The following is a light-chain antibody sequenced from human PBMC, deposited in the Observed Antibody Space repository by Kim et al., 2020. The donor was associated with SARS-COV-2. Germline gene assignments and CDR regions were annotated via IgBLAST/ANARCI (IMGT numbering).Light chain of an antibody. CDR1: QSVSTN. Sequence: EILMTPSPATMSVSPGERATLSCRASQSVSTNLAWYQQQPGQAPRLLIYGASTRATGIPARFSGSGSGTDFTLTISSLQSEDFAVYYCQQYNTWLITFGQGTRLEIK. CDR3: QQYNTWLIT. CDR2: GAS. V-gene: IGKV3D-15*01. J-gene: IGKJ5*01.